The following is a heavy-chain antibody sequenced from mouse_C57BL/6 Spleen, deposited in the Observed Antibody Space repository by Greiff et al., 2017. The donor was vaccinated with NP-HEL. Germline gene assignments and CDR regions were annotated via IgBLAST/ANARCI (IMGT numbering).Heavy chain of an antibody. Sequence: DVQLVESGGGLVKPGGSLKLSCAASGFTFSDYGMHWVRQAPEKGLEWVAYISSGSSTIYYADTVKGRFTISRDNAKNTLFLQMTSLRSEDTAMYYCASGSYYGNYEWFAYWGQGTLVTVSA. D-gene: IGHD2-1*01. CDR3: ASGSYYGNYEWFAY. J-gene: IGHJ3*01. V-gene: IGHV5-17*01. CDR2: ISSGSSTI. CDR1: GFTFSDYG.